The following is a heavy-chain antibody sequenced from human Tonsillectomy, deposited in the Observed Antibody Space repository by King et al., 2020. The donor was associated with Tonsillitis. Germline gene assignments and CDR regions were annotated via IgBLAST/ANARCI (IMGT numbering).Heavy chain of an antibody. Sequence: VQLVESGGGVVQPGRSLRLSCAASGFTFSNYGMHWVRQAPGKGLEWVAVISYDGSDKYYADSVKGRFTISRDNSKNTLYLQMNSLRADDTAVYYCAKVDRMVRGVNITERYYYGMDVWGQGTTVTVSS. J-gene: IGHJ6*02. CDR2: ISYDGSDK. D-gene: IGHD3-10*01. CDR1: GFTFSNYG. CDR3: AKVDRMVRGVNITERYYYGMDV. V-gene: IGHV3-30*18.